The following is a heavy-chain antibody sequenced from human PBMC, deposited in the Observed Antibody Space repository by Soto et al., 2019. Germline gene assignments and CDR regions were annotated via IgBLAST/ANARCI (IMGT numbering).Heavy chain of an antibody. CDR1: GFTFSTYS. CDR3: AIAGVAAFDQ. V-gene: IGHV3-21*01. J-gene: IGHJ4*02. CDR2: ISSSSGQI. Sequence: PGGSLRLSCVTSGFTFSTYSMKWVRQAPGRGLEWVSSISSSSGQIYFADSVKGRFTIPRDKSKNSMYLQMDSLRAEDTAVDYCAIAGVAAFDQWGQGTLVTVSS. D-gene: IGHD6-13*01.